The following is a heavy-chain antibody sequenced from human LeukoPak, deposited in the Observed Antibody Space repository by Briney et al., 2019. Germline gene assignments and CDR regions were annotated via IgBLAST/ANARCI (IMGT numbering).Heavy chain of an antibody. D-gene: IGHD2-15*01. Sequence: PGGSLRLSCAASGFTFSSYEMNGVRQAPGMGLEWVSYISSGGDTIYYASSVKGRFTISRDNAKNSLYLQMNNLRAEDTAVYYCAREVVAVKWFDPWGQGTLVTVSS. CDR1: GFTFSSYE. J-gene: IGHJ5*02. CDR2: ISSGGDTI. V-gene: IGHV3-48*03. CDR3: AREVVAVKWFDP.